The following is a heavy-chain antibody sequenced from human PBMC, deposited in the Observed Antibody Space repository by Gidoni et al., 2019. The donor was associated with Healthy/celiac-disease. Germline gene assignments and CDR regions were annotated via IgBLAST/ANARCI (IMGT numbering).Heavy chain of an antibody. CDR3: AHRTWDRLFDP. CDR1: AFSLSTSGVG. CDR2: IYWNDDK. D-gene: IGHD3-16*02. Sequence: QITLKESGPTLVKPTQTLTLTCTFSAFSLSTSGVGVGWIRQPPGKALEWLALIYWNDDKRYSPSLKSRLTITKDTSKNQVVLTMTNMDPVDTATYYCAHRTWDRLFDPWGQGTLVTVSS. V-gene: IGHV2-5*01. J-gene: IGHJ5*02.